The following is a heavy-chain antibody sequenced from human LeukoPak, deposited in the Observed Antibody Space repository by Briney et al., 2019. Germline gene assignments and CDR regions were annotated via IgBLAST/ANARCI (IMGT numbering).Heavy chain of an antibody. CDR2: INHSGST. D-gene: IGHD3-3*01. CDR1: GGSFSGYY. J-gene: IGHJ3*02. CDR3: ARDFGGVITEDAFDI. V-gene: IGHV4-34*01. Sequence: SETLSLTCAVYGGSFSGYYWSWIRQPPGKGLEWIGEINHSGSTNYNPSLKSRVTISVDTSKNQFSLKLSSVTAADTAVYYCARDFGGVITEDAFDIWGQGTMVTVSS.